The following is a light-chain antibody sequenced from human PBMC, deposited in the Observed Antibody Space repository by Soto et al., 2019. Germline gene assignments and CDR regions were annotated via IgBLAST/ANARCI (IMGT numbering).Light chain of an antibody. V-gene: IGLV1-40*01. J-gene: IGLJ3*02. CDR1: SSDIGAGHG. CDR3: HSYDSSQTVVV. CDR2: DDT. Sequence: QSVLTQSPSVSGAPGQRVTISCTGGSSDIGAGHGVHWYQQLPGTAPKLLIYDDTNRPSGVPDRFSGSKAGTSASLAITGLQDDDEGDYYCHSYDSSQTVVVFGGGIKLTVL.